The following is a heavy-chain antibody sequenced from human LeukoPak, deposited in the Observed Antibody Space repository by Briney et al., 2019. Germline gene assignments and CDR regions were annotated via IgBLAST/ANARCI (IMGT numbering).Heavy chain of an antibody. Sequence: GGSLRLSCAASGFTFSSYAMHWVRQAPGKGLEWVAVISYDGSNKYYADSVKGRFTISRDNSKNTLYLQMNSLRAEDTAVYYCRCGGGTAYYFDYWGQGTLVTVSS. D-gene: IGHD3-10*01. J-gene: IGHJ4*02. CDR2: ISYDGSNK. V-gene: IGHV3-30-3*01. CDR1: GFTFSSYA. CDR3: RCGGGTAYYFDY.